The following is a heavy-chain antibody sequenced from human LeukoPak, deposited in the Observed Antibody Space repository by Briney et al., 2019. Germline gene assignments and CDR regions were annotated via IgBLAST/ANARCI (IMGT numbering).Heavy chain of an antibody. CDR1: GGSISSSSYF. V-gene: IGHV4-39*01. J-gene: IGHJ4*02. Sequence: PSETLSLTCSVSGGSISSSSYFWGWIRQPPGKGLEWIGSIYYSGSTYSNPSLKSRVTISVDTSKSQFSLKLTSVTAADTAVYYCARDGYTYGSFDYWGQGTLVTVSS. CDR2: IYYSGST. D-gene: IGHD5-18*01. CDR3: ARDGYTYGSFDY.